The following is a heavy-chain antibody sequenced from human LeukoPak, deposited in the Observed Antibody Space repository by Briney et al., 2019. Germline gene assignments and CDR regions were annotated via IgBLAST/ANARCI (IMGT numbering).Heavy chain of an antibody. V-gene: IGHV4-34*01. CDR2: INHSGST. D-gene: IGHD3-3*01. J-gene: IGHJ4*02. CDR1: GGSFSGYY. CDR3: ARDRVLRFLEWLSPYFDY. Sequence: SETLCLTCAVYGGSFSGYYWSWIRQPPGKGLEWIGEINHSGSTNYNPSLKSRVTISVDTSKNQFSLKLSSVTAADTAVYYCARDRVLRFLEWLSPYFDYWGQGTLVTVSS.